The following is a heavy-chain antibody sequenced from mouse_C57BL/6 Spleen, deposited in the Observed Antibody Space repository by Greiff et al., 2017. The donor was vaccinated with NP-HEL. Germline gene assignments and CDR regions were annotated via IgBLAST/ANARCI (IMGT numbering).Heavy chain of an antibody. D-gene: IGHD2-3*01. CDR1: GYTFTDYY. Sequence: EVQLQQSGPELVKPGASVKISCKASGYTFTDYYMNWVKQSHGKSLEWIGDINPNNGGTSYNQKFKGKATLTVDKSSSTAYMELCSLTSEDSAVYYCARHYDGYWAWFAYWGQGTLVTVSA. J-gene: IGHJ3*01. CDR3: ARHYDGYWAWFAY. CDR2: INPNNGGT. V-gene: IGHV1-26*01.